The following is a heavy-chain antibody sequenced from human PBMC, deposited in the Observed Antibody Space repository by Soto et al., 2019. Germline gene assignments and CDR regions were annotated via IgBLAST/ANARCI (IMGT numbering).Heavy chain of an antibody. CDR1: GGSFTSNNW. CDR3: ASRDPGTSVDY. J-gene: IGHJ4*02. V-gene: IGHV4-4*02. Sequence: KTXETLSLTCAVSGGSFTSNNWWTWFRQPPGQGLEWIGEIYRTGSTNYNPSLKSRVTISLDKSENQFSLKVTSLTAADTAVYYCASRDPGTSVDYWGQGTLVTVSS. D-gene: IGHD1-7*01. CDR2: IYRTGST.